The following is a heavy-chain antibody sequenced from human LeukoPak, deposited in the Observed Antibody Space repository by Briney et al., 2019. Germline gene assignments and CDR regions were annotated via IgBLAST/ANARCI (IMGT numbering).Heavy chain of an antibody. D-gene: IGHD6-19*01. CDR2: ISYDGSNK. J-gene: IGHJ4*02. Sequence: GGSLRLSCAASGFTFSSYAMHWVRQAPGKGLEWVAVISYDGSNKYYADSVKGRFTISRDNSKNTLYLQMNSLRAEDTAVYYCAKPLGMSIAVAVFDYWGQGTLVTVSS. CDR3: AKPLGMSIAVAVFDY. CDR1: GFTFSSYA. V-gene: IGHV3-30*04.